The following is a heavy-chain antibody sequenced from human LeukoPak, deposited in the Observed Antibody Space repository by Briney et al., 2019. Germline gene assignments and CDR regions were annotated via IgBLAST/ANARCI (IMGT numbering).Heavy chain of an antibody. CDR2: IGDSGGST. Sequence: GGSLRLSCAASGLTFSNYAMSWVRQAPGKGLEWVSPIGDSGGSTYYADSEKGRFTISRDNSKNTLYLQMNSLRAEDTAVYYCAKSKGVRGIIISWSLDYWGQGTLVTVSS. CDR1: GLTFSNYA. V-gene: IGHV3-23*01. CDR3: AKSKGVRGIIISWSLDY. D-gene: IGHD3-10*01. J-gene: IGHJ4*02.